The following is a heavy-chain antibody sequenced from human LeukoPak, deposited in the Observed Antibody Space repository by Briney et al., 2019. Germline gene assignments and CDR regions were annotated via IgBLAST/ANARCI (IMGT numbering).Heavy chain of an antibody. V-gene: IGHV3-30*18. J-gene: IGHJ5*02. CDR1: GFTFSSYG. Sequence: GGSLRLSCAASGFTFSSYGMHWVRQAPGKGLEWVAVISYDGSNKYYADSVKGRFTISRDNSKNTLYLQMNSLRAEDTAVYYCAKDRAGDIVTSRWFDPWGQGTLVTVSS. CDR2: ISYDGSNK. D-gene: IGHD5-12*01. CDR3: AKDRAGDIVTSRWFDP.